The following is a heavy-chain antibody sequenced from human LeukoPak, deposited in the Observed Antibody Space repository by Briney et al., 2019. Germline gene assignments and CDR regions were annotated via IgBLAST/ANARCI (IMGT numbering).Heavy chain of an antibody. CDR3: ARGRRITIFGVVISSYYYTDV. J-gene: IGHJ6*03. V-gene: IGHV1-8*01. Sequence: ASVKVSCKASGYTFTSYDINWVRQATGQGLEWMGWMNPNSGNTGYAQKFQGRVTMTRNTSISTAYMELSSLRSEDTAVYYCARGRRITIFGVVISSYYYTDVWGKGTTSPSP. D-gene: IGHD3-3*01. CDR1: GYTFTSYD. CDR2: MNPNSGNT.